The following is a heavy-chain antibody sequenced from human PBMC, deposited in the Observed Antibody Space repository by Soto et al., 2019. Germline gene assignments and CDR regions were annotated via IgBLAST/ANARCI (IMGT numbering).Heavy chain of an antibody. CDR3: ARDSSLHQPLFYGMDV. Sequence: EVQLVESGGGLVQPGGSLRLSCAASGLTVSSNYMSWVRQAPGKGLEWVSVMYSGGSTYYADSVKGRFIISRDNDKNTLYLQMDSLRVEDTAVYYCARDSSLHQPLFYGMDVWGQGTTVTVSS. D-gene: IGHD2-2*01. J-gene: IGHJ6*02. CDR1: GLTVSSNY. V-gene: IGHV3-66*01. CDR2: MYSGGST.